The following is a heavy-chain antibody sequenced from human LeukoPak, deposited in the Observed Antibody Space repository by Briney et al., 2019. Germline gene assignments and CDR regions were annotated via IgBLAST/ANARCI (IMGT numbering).Heavy chain of an antibody. CDR2: IYSDNT. CDR3: ARDYDFWSGYFGPLVGFDY. D-gene: IGHD3-3*01. CDR1: GFTFTSFA. J-gene: IGHJ4*02. V-gene: IGHV3-66*01. Sequence: GGSLRLSCAASGFTFTSFAMSWVRQAPGKGLEWVSFIYSDNTHYSDSVKGRFTISRDNSKNTLYLQMNSLRAEDTAVYYCARDYDFWSGYFGPLVGFDYWGQGTLVTVSS.